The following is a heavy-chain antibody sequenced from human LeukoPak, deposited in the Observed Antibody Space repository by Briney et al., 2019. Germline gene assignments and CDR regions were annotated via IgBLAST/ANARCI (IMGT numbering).Heavy chain of an antibody. V-gene: IGHV3-23*01. CDR2: ISAVGSDA. J-gene: IGHJ4*02. CDR3: AKEYSSSWRIFDY. CDR1: GFTFSSYA. Sequence: GGSLRLSCAASGFTFSSYAMSWVRQAPGKGLEWVSAISAVGSDAIYTDSVKDRFTISRDNSKNALYLQMNSLRAEDTAIYYCAKEYSSSWRIFDYWGQGTRVTVSS. D-gene: IGHD6-13*01.